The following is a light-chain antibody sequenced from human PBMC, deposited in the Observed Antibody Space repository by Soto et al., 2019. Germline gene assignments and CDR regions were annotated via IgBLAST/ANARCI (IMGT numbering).Light chain of an antibody. V-gene: IGLV2-14*01. CDR3: SSYASSITLV. Sequence: QSALTQPASVSGSPGQSVTISCTGTSSDVGGYKYVSWYQQHPGKSPKLMIYEVSNRPSGVSNRFSGSKSGNTASLSISGLQADDEAYYYCSSYASSITLVFGGGTKLTVL. CDR1: SSDVGGYKY. J-gene: IGLJ2*01. CDR2: EVS.